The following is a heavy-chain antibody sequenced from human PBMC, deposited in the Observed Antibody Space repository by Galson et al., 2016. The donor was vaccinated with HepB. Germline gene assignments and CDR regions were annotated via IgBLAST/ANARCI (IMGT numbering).Heavy chain of an antibody. CDR2: INSDGRTT. V-gene: IGHV3-74*01. CDR1: GFPFSSYW. D-gene: IGHD2-21*01. CDR3: ASLSPGFSCGDH. J-gene: IGHJ4*02. Sequence: SLRLSCAGSGFPFSSYWMNWVRQAPGKGPVWISRINSDGRTTSYADSVRGRFTISRDNAKNTLYLEMNSLRAEDTAIYYCASLSPGFSCGDHWGQGTLVTVSS.